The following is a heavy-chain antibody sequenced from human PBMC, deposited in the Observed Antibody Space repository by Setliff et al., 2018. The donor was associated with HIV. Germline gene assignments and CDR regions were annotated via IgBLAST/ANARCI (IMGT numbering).Heavy chain of an antibody. J-gene: IGHJ6*03. Sequence: VKVSCKTAGDKFGSFDINWVRQASGQGLEWVGGVYASTGHTAYARKFEGRVTMLCDPSTGIGYMELNRLRDDDTAVYYCARGIDILVKRGIYYHYMDVWGKGTTVTVSS. D-gene: IGHD2-15*01. CDR2: VYASTGHT. CDR3: ARGIDILVKRGIYYHYMDV. CDR1: GDKFGSFD. V-gene: IGHV1-8*01.